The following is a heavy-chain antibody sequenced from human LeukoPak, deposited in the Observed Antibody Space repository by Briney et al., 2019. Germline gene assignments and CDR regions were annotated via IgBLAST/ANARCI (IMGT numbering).Heavy chain of an antibody. J-gene: IGHJ4*02. Sequence: GRSLRFSCAASGFTFDDYAMHWVRQAPGKGLEWVSGISWNSGSIGYADSVKGRFTISRDNAKNSLYLQMNSLRAEDTALYYCASGYSSSWSGDYWGQGTLVTVSS. CDR3: ASGYSSSWSGDY. CDR2: ISWNSGSI. V-gene: IGHV3-9*01. D-gene: IGHD6-13*01. CDR1: GFTFDDYA.